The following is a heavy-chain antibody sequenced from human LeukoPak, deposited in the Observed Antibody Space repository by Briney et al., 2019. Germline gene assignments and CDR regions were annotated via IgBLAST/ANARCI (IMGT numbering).Heavy chain of an antibody. V-gene: IGHV3-23*01. CDR2: INGSGGST. CDR3: AGRIAPAPQLDVGY. CDR1: GFTFSSYA. Sequence: GGSLRLSCAASGFTFSSYAMSWVRQAPGKGLEWVSAINGSGGSTYYADSVKGRFTISRDNSKNTLYLQMNSLRAEETAVYYCAGRIAPAPQLDVGYWGERTLVSVSS. D-gene: IGHD5-18*01. J-gene: IGHJ4*02.